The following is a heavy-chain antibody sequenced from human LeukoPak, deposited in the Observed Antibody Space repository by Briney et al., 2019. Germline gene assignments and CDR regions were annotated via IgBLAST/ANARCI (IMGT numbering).Heavy chain of an antibody. CDR1: GYTFTGYY. Sequence: ASVKVSCKASGYTFTGYYMHWVRQAPGQGLEWMGWINPNSGGTNYAQKFQGRVTMTRDTSISTAYMELSRLRSDDTAVYYCALSYDILTGSYHYWGQGTLVTVSS. J-gene: IGHJ4*02. V-gene: IGHV1-2*02. CDR3: ALSYDILTGSYHY. CDR2: INPNSGGT. D-gene: IGHD3-9*01.